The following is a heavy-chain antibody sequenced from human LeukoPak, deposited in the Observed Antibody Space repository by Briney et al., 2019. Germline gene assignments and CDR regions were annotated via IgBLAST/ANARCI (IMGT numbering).Heavy chain of an antibody. CDR3: ARVSRST. J-gene: IGHJ5*02. Sequence: SETLSLTCAVYGGSFSGYYRSWIRQPPGKGLEWIGEINHSGSTNYNPSLKSRVTISVDTSKNQFSLKLSSVTAADTAVYYCARVSRSTWGQGTLVTVSS. V-gene: IGHV4-34*01. D-gene: IGHD3-10*01. CDR2: INHSGST. CDR1: GGSFSGYY.